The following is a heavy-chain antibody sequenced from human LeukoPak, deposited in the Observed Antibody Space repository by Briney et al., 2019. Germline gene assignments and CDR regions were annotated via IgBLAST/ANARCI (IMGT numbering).Heavy chain of an antibody. V-gene: IGHV4-30-4*08. CDR1: GGSISSGGYY. CDR3: AANWNDGGSDDY. Sequence: SETLSLTCTVSGGSISSGGYYWSWIRQPPGKGLEWIGYIYYSGSTYYNPSLKSRVTISVDTSKNQFSLKLSSVTAADTAVYYCAANWNDGGSDDYWGQGTLVTVSS. CDR2: IYYSGST. D-gene: IGHD1-1*01. J-gene: IGHJ4*02.